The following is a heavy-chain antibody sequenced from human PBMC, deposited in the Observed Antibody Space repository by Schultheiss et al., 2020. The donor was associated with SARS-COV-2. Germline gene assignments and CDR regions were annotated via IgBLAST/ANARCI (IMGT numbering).Heavy chain of an antibody. CDR3: ARGDTDHFDS. D-gene: IGHD5-18*01. CDR2: VYYSGST. Sequence: SQTLSLTCTVSGGSISPYYWSWIRQPPGKGLEWIGYVYYSGSTNYNPSLKSRVTISLDTSKNQFSLRLSSVTAADTAVYYCARGDTDHFDSWGQGALVTVSS. CDR1: GGSISPYY. J-gene: IGHJ4*02. V-gene: IGHV4-59*01.